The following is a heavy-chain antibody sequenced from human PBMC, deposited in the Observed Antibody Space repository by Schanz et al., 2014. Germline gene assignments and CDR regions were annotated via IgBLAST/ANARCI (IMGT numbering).Heavy chain of an antibody. CDR1: GFTFSNYA. Sequence: EVQLLESGGGLVRPGGSLRLSCAASGFTFSNYAMSWVRQAPGKGLEWVSTIYASGATYYADSVKRRFTISRDISKNTLHLQMNSLRAGDTAVYYCARGTDWNLHYWGQGALXTVSS. J-gene: IGHJ4*02. V-gene: IGHV3-23*05. D-gene: IGHD1-1*01. CDR3: ARGTDWNLHY. CDR2: IYASGAT.